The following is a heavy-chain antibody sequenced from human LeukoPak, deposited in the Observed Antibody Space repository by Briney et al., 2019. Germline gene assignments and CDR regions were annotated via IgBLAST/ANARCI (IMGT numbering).Heavy chain of an antibody. Sequence: ASVKVSCKASGGTFSSYAISWVRQAPGQGLEWMGGIIPIFGTANYAQKFQGRVTITTDESMSTAYMELSSLRSEDTAVYYCAIATYYYDSSGYSPPFDYWGQGTLVTVSS. CDR1: GGTFSSYA. V-gene: IGHV1-69*05. CDR3: AIATYYYDSSGYSPPFDY. D-gene: IGHD3-22*01. J-gene: IGHJ4*02. CDR2: IIPIFGTA.